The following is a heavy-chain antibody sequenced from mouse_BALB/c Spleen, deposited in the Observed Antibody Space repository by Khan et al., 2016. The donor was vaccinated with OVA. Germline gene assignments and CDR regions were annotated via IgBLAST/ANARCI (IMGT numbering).Heavy chain of an antibody. CDR3: SRSGYCSFAY. V-gene: IGHV1S81*02. CDR2: INPSSGGT. D-gene: IGHD3-2*02. Sequence: VQLQESGAELVKPGASVRLSCKASGYTFTSYYLYWVKQRPGQGLEWIGDINPSSGGTNFNEKFKSKATLTVDKSSSTAYIQLNSLTSEDSAVYYCSRSGYCSFAYWGQGTLVTVSA. J-gene: IGHJ3*01. CDR1: GYTFTSYY.